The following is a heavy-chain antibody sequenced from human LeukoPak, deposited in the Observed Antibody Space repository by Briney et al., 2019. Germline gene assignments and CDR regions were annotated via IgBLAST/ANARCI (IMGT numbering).Heavy chain of an antibody. V-gene: IGHV4-59*08. Sequence: YPSETLSLTCTVSGGSISNYYWSWIRQPPGKGLEWIGYIYYSGNTNYNPSLKSRVTISVDTSKNQFSLKLTSVTAADTAVYYCARIQLGSLALDYWGQGTLVTVSS. J-gene: IGHJ4*02. CDR3: ARIQLGSLALDY. CDR2: IYYSGNT. CDR1: GGSISNYY. D-gene: IGHD5-18*01.